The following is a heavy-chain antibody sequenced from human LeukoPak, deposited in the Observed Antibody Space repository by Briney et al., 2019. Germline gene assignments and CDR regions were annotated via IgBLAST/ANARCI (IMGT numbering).Heavy chain of an antibody. CDR1: GFTVSTNC. D-gene: IGHD5-18*01. J-gene: IGHJ4*02. Sequence: GGSLRLSCAASGFTVSTNCMTWVRQAPGKGLEWVSPIYSGGTTYYADSVMGRFTISRHNSRNTLYLQMNSLKAEDTTVYYCARVDTVMAYYFDLWGQGTLVTVSS. CDR2: IYSGGTT. CDR3: ARVDTVMAYYFDL. V-gene: IGHV3-53*04.